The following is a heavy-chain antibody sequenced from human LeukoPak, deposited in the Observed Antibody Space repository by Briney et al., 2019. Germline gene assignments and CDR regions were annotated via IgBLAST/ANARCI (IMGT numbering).Heavy chain of an antibody. CDR1: GFTFSSYW. Sequence: PGGSLRLSCAASGFTFSSYWMHWVRQAPGXGLXXXSGTNDNGGRTHYGDSLKGRFTISRDNSKNTLYLQMSTLRAEDTAVYYCVKDLSGRYTFDYWGQGTLVTVSS. CDR2: TNDNGGRT. V-gene: IGHV3-64D*09. J-gene: IGHJ4*02. D-gene: IGHD1-26*01. CDR3: VKDLSGRYTFDY.